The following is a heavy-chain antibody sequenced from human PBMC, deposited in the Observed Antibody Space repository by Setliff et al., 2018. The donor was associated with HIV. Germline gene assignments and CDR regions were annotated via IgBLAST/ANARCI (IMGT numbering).Heavy chain of an antibody. V-gene: IGHV4-59*01. CDR3: AGDTHSPSRWDH. J-gene: IGHJ4*02. CDR2: IHHNGDT. CDR1: GDSISNYF. D-gene: IGHD2-2*01. Sequence: PSETLSLTCTISGDSISNYFWTWIRQPPGKALEWIGYIHHNGDTNLNPSLKSRVSMSVETSNNRVSLRLTSVTAADTAMYYCAGDTHSPSRWDHWGQGTLVTVSS.